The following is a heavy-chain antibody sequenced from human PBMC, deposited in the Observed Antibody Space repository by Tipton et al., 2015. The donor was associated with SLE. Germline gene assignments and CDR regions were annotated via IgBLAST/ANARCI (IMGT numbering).Heavy chain of an antibody. CDR3: AKNSGSYYFDD. D-gene: IGHD3-10*01. V-gene: IGHV6-1*01. CDR2: TYYRSKWYT. Sequence: GLVKPSQTLSLTCAISGDSISSNSAAWNWIRQSPSSGLEWLGRTYYRSKWYTEYAGSVRSRITINPDTSKNQFSLKLNSVTAADTAVYYCAKNSGSYYFDDWGQGTLVTVSS. CDR1: GDSISSNSAA. J-gene: IGHJ4*02.